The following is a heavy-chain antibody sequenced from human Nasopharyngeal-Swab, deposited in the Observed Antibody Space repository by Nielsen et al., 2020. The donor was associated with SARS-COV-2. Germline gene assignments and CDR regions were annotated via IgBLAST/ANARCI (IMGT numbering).Heavy chain of an antibody. CDR2: TSNDGGAT. D-gene: IGHD5-24*01. J-gene: IGHJ3*01. CDR1: GFTFSSYA. Sequence: GGSLRLSCAASGFTFSSYAMSWVRQAPGKGLEWVAATSNDGGATAHADSVKGRFIISRDNSKNTLYLQMDSLRGEDTAVYYCAKEMAAFDAFDVWGQGTVVTVSS. V-gene: IGHV3-30*18. CDR3: AKEMAAFDAFDV.